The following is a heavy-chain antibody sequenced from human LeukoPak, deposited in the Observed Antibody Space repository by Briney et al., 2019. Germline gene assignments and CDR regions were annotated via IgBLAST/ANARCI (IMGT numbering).Heavy chain of an antibody. CDR2: IIPILGIA. CDR1: GGTFSSYA. V-gene: IGHV1-69*04. Sequence: GASVKVSCKASGGTFSSYAISWVRQAPGQGPEWMGRIIPILGIANYAQKFQGRVTITADKSTSTAYMELSSLRSEDTAVYYCARILSSSWYEYFHHWGQGTLVAVSS. CDR3: ARILSSSWYEYFHH. D-gene: IGHD6-19*01. J-gene: IGHJ1*01.